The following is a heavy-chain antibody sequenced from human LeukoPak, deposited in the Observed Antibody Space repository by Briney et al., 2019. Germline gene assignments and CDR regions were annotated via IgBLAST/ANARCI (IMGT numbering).Heavy chain of an antibody. CDR2: IYYSGST. J-gene: IGHJ4*02. CDR3: ATKGVTMVRGVYDY. CDR1: GGSISSSSDY. D-gene: IGHD3-10*01. Sequence: SETLSLTCTVSGGSISSSSDYWGWIRQPPGKGLEWIGSIYYSGSTYYNPSLKSRVTISVDTSENQFSLKLSSVTAADTAVYYCATKGVTMVRGVYDYWGQGTLVTVSS. V-gene: IGHV4-39*01.